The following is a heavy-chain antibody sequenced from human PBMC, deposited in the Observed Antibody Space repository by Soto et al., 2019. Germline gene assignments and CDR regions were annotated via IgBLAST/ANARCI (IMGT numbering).Heavy chain of an antibody. CDR1: GFTFSSHW. V-gene: IGHV3-7*01. J-gene: IGHJ4*02. D-gene: IGHD3-10*01. Sequence: EVHLVESGGDLVQPGGSLRVSCATSGFTFSSHWMSWVRQAPGKGLEWVANIKEDGSAKYYVDSVKGRFTISRDNAKNSLYLQMDSLSADDTAVYYCASLLGGVTTFEYWGRGTLVTVSS. CDR3: ASLLGGVTTFEY. CDR2: IKEDGSAK.